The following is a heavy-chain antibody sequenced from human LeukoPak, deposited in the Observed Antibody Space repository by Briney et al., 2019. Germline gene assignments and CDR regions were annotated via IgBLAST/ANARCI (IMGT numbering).Heavy chain of an antibody. V-gene: IGHV4-34*01. CDR2: IDHSGNT. D-gene: IGHD2-21*01. J-gene: IGHJ4*02. CDR3: HCGTECYSGYDY. Sequence: PSETLSLTCAVSGGSFSGHYWSWIRQSPGEGLEWIGEIDHSGNTNYNPSLKGRLTISVDTSKSQFSLRLSSVTAADTAVYLTHCGTECYSGYDYWGQGALVAVAS. CDR1: GGSFSGHY.